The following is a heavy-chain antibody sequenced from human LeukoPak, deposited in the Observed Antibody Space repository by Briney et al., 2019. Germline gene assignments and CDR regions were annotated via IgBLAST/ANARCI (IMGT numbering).Heavy chain of an antibody. CDR1: GGSISGNY. CDR3: ARFGIDYYMDV. V-gene: IGHV4-59*01. Sequence: SETLSLTCTVSGGSISGNYWTWTRQPPGKGLEWIGQIHYRGKADYNPSLRSRIIISVDTSKNQMFLRLSSVTAADTAVYYCARFGIDYYMDVWGQGTKVTVSS. D-gene: IGHD4/OR15-4a*01. CDR2: IHYRGKA. J-gene: IGHJ6*02.